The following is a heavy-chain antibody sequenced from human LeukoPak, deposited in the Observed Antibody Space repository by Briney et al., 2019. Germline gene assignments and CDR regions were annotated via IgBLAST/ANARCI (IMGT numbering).Heavy chain of an antibody. CDR3: AKGSHYGDLLFEY. CDR1: GFTFSNYA. D-gene: IGHD4-17*01. V-gene: IGHV3-23*01. Sequence: GGCLRLSCAASGFTFSNYAMSWVRQAPEKGLEWVSALSGSADRTYYADSVKGRFTISRDNSKNTVYLQMNSLRAEDTAVYYCAKGSHYGDLLFEYWGQGTLVTVSS. J-gene: IGHJ4*02. CDR2: LSGSADRT.